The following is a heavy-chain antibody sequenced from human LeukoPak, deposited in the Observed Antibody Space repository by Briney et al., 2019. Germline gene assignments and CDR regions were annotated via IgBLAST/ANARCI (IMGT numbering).Heavy chain of an antibody. V-gene: IGHV1-69*13. Sequence: SVKVSCKASGGTFSSYAISWVRQAPGQGLEWMGGIIPIFGTANYVQKFQGRVTITADESTSTAYMELSSLRSEDTAVYYCARSPYGDQTSPYYFDYWGQGTLVTVSS. CDR3: ARSPYGDQTSPYYFDY. CDR2: IIPIFGTA. J-gene: IGHJ4*02. D-gene: IGHD4-17*01. CDR1: GGTFSSYA.